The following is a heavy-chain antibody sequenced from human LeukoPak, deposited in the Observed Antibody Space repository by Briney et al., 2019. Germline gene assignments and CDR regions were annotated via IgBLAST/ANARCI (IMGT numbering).Heavy chain of an antibody. CDR3: ARGIYGDSVAFDH. J-gene: IGHJ4*02. Sequence: GGSLRLSCAASGFTFSSYYMHWVRQAPGKGLVWVSRLDGDGSTTKYADSAKGRSTISRDNARNMLYLQMNSLGAEDTAVYYCARGIYGDSVAFDHWGQGTLVTVSS. D-gene: IGHD4-17*01. CDR1: GFTFSSYY. V-gene: IGHV3-74*03. CDR2: LDGDGSTT.